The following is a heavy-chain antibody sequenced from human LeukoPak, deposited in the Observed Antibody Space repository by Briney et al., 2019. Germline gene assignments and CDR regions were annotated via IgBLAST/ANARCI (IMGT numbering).Heavy chain of an antibody. D-gene: IGHD2-2*01. CDR2: ISRNSGAST. J-gene: IGHJ4*02. V-gene: IGHV3-23*01. CDR3: RSCSSTSCYDY. Sequence: GGSLRLSCAASGFTFSTYDMYWVRQAPGKGLECVASISRNSGASTYYAASVKGRFTISRDNSRSTLYLQMNSLRAEDTAVYYCRSCSSTSCYDYWGQGTLVTVSS. CDR1: GFTFSTYD.